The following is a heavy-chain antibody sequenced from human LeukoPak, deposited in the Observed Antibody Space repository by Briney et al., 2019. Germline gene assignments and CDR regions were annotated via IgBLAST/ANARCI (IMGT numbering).Heavy chain of an antibody. CDR1: GFTFSSYA. V-gene: IGHV3-64*01. CDR2: ISSSGCRT. J-gene: IGHJ6*02. Sequence: GGSLRLSCAASGFTFSSYAMHWVRQAPGKGLEYVSAISSSGCRTYYANSVKGRFTISRDNSKNTLYLQMGSLRVEDMAVYYCARDRSDYSIKYYYDYGMDVWGQGTTVTVSS. CDR3: ARDRSDYSIKYYYDYGMDV. D-gene: IGHD3-16*01.